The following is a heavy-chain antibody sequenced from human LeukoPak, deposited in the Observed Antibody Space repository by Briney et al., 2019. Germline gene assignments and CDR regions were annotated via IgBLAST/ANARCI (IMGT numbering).Heavy chain of an antibody. J-gene: IGHJ4*02. CDR2: ISGSGGST. V-gene: IGHV3-23*01. CDR3: AAMGSSGWYNDEYYFDY. CDR1: AFTFSSYA. D-gene: IGHD6-19*01. Sequence: GGSLRLSCAASAFTFSSYAMSWVRQAPGKGLEWVSAISGSGGSTYYADSVKGRFTISRDNSKNTLYLQMNSLRAEDTAVYYCAAMGSSGWYNDEYYFDYWGQGTLVTVSS.